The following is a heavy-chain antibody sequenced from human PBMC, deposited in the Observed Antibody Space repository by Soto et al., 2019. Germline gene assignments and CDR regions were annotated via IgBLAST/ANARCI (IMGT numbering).Heavy chain of an antibody. J-gene: IGHJ4*02. D-gene: IGHD3-10*01. CDR1: GYSFTSYY. Sequence: GASVKVSCKASGYSFTSYYMHWVRQAPGQGLEWMGWISAYNGNTNYAQKLQGRVTMTTDTSTSTAYMELRSLRSDDTAVYYCARSYYYGSGSQPSDFDYWGQGTLVTVSS. CDR2: ISAYNGNT. CDR3: ARSYYYGSGSQPSDFDY. V-gene: IGHV1-18*04.